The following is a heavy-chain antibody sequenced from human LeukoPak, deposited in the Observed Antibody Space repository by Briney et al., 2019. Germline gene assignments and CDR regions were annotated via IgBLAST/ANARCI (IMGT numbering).Heavy chain of an antibody. Sequence: PGGSLRLSCAASGFTFNRFWMSWVRQAPGKGLEWVSTISGSGRSTYYADSVKGRFTISRDNSKNTLYLQMNSLRAEDTALYYCATNVDTSDDYWGQGTLVTVSS. D-gene: IGHD5-18*01. CDR3: ATNVDTSDDY. CDR2: ISGSGRST. CDR1: GFTFNRFW. J-gene: IGHJ4*02. V-gene: IGHV3-23*01.